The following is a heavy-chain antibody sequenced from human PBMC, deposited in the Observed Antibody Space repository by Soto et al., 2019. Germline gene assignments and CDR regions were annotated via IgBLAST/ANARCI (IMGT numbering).Heavy chain of an antibody. D-gene: IGHD3-10*01. J-gene: IGHJ6*02. CDR3: ARDPVLLWFGELFGYGMDV. CDR2: ISYDGSNK. Sequence: QVQLVESGGGVVQPGRSLRLSCAASGFTFSSYAMHWVRQAPGTGLEWVAVISYDGSNKYYADSVKGRFTISRDNSKNTLYLQMNSLRAEDTAVYYCARDPVLLWFGELFGYGMDVWGQGTPVTVSS. CDR1: GFTFSSYA. V-gene: IGHV3-30-3*01.